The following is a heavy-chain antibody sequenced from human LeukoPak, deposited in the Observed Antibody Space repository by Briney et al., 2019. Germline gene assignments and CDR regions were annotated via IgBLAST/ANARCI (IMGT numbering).Heavy chain of an antibody. Sequence: GGSLRLSCAASGSTFSSYAMHWVRQAPGKGLEWVAVISYDGSNKYYAGSVKGRFTISRDNSKNTLYLQMNSLRAEDTAVYYCARAMEGNGMDVWGQGTTVTVSS. J-gene: IGHJ6*02. CDR2: ISYDGSNK. D-gene: IGHD3-3*01. CDR1: GSTFSSYA. V-gene: IGHV3-30*14. CDR3: ARAMEGNGMDV.